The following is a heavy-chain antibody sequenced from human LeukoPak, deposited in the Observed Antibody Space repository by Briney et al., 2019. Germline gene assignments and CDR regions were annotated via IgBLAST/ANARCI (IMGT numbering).Heavy chain of an antibody. CDR2: INAGNGNT. D-gene: IGHD6-13*01. V-gene: IGHV1-3*03. Sequence: ASVKVSCKASGYTFTSYGISWVRQAPGQRLEWMGWINAGNGNTKYSQEFQGRVTITRDTSASTAYMELSSLRSEDMAVYYCAVVAAAGNDFDYWGQGTLVTVSS. CDR1: GYTFTSYG. CDR3: AVVAAAGNDFDY. J-gene: IGHJ4*02.